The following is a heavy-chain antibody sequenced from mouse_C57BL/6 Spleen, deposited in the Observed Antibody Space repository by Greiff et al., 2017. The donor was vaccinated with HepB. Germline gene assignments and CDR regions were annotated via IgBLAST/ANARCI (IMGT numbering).Heavy chain of an antibody. Sequence: EVQLQQSGPELVKPGASVKISCKASGYTFTDYYMNWVKQSHGKSLEWIGDINPNNGGTSYNQKFKGKATLTVDKSSSTAYMELRSLTSEDSAVYYCARVTGMTTVVEEGDYFDYWGQGTTLTVSS. CDR1: GYTFTDYY. D-gene: IGHD1-1*01. CDR2: INPNNGGT. J-gene: IGHJ2*01. V-gene: IGHV1-26*01. CDR3: ARVTGMTTVVEEGDYFDY.